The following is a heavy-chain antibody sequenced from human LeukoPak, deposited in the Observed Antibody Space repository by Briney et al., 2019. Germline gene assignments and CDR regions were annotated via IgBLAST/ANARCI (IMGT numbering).Heavy chain of an antibody. CDR3: VRYCSSTSCYVGTNTDWFDP. CDR2: IYHSGST. Sequence: SGTLSLTCAVSGGSISSSNWWSWVRQPPGKGLEWIGEIYHSGSTNYNPSLKSRVTISVDKSKNQFSLKLSSVTAADTAVYYCVRYCSSTSCYVGTNTDWFDPWGQGTLVTVPS. CDR1: GGSISSSNW. J-gene: IGHJ5*02. V-gene: IGHV4-4*02. D-gene: IGHD2-2*01.